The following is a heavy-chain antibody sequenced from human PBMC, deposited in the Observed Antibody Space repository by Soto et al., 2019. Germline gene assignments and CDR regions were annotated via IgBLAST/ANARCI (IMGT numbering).Heavy chain of an antibody. V-gene: IGHV1-69*01. J-gene: IGHJ6*01. D-gene: IGHD3-10*01. Sequence: QLQLVQSRAEVKKPGSSVRVSCKASGGAFSSYGVNWVRQAPGDGLGWMGGISPVVSTENYAQKLQGRVTITADESTSTAYMELSSLTSEDMAVYCCTRRVKSFYDMDVWRQGSTVTVSS. CDR1: GGAFSSYG. CDR3: TRRVKSFYDMDV. CDR2: ISPVVSTE.